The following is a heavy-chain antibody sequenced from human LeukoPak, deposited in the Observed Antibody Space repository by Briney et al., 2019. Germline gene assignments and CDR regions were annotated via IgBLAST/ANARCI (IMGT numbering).Heavy chain of an antibody. CDR2: INSNSGGT. CDR1: GYTFTGYY. D-gene: IGHD6-13*01. J-gene: IGHJ4*02. CDR3: ARRPIAAAGTSGSYDY. Sequence: VASVKVSCKASGYTFTGYYMHWVRQAPGQGLEWIGWINSNSGGTNYAQKFQGRVTMTRDTSISTAYMELRSLRSDDTAVYYCARRPIAAAGTSGSYDYWGQGTPVTVSS. V-gene: IGHV1-2*02.